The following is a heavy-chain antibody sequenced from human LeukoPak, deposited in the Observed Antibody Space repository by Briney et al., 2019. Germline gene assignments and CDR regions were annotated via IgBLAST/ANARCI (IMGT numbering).Heavy chain of an antibody. Sequence: SETLSLTCTVSGGSISSYYWSWIRQPPGKGLEWIGYIYYSGSTNYNPSLKSRVTISVDTSKNQFSLKLSSVTAADTAVYYCARAISNYYSYFDYWGQGTLVTVSS. CDR3: ARAISNYYSYFDY. V-gene: IGHV4-59*12. D-gene: IGHD4-11*01. CDR2: IYYSGST. CDR1: GGSISSYY. J-gene: IGHJ4*02.